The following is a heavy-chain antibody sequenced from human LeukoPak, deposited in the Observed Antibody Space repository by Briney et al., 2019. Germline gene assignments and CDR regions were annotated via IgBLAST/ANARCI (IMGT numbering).Heavy chain of an antibody. CDR3: AKSDCGSDGCKLLNY. Sequence: PGRSLRLSCAASGFTFDDYAMHWVRQAPGKGLEWVSGISWNSGSIGYADSVKGRFTISRDNAKNSLYLQMNSLRAEDTALYYCAKSDCGSDGCKLLNYWGQGTLVTAPS. CDR2: ISWNSGSI. J-gene: IGHJ4*02. V-gene: IGHV3-9*01. CDR1: GFTFDDYA. D-gene: IGHD2-21*01.